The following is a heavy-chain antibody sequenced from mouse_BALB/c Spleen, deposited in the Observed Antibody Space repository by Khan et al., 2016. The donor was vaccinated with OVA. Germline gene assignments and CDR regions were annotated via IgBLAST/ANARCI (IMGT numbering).Heavy chain of an antibody. D-gene: IGHD1-1*01. CDR1: GYSFTGYF. V-gene: IGHV1-20*02. J-gene: IGHJ2*01. CDR3: TRIDRSDFDY. CDR2: INPHIGET. Sequence: EVQLQQSGPELVRPGASVKISCKASGYSFTGYFMNWVMQSHGKSLEWIGRINPHIGETFYNQRFKDKATLTVDESSSTAQLELRSLASEDSAVYYCTRIDRSDFDYWGQGTTLTVST.